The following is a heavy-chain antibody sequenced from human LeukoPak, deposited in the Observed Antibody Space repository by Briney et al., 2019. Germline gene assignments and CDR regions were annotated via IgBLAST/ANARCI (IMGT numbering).Heavy chain of an antibody. V-gene: IGHV3-33*01. CDR3: AREVARGYGMDV. CDR1: GFIFSGYG. J-gene: IGHJ6*02. CDR2: IWSGGNKD. Sequence: PGGSLRLSCEASGFIFSGYGMHWIRQAPGKGLEWVALIWSGGNKDFYADSVRGRFAISRDNGRSTLYLDMNSLRDDDTGVYYCAREVARGYGMDVWGQGTAVIVSS. D-gene: IGHD3-10*01.